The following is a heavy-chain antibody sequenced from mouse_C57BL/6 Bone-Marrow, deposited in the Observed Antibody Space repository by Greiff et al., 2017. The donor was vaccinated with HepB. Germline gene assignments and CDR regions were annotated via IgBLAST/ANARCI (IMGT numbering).Heavy chain of an antibody. CDR1: GYTFTSYW. CDR2: IDPSDIYT. V-gene: IGHV1-69*01. J-gene: IGHJ1*03. Sequence: QVQLQQSGAELVMPGASVKLSCKASGYTFTSYWMHWVKQRPGQGLEWIGEIDPSDIYTNYNQKFKGKSTLTVDKSSSTAYMQLSSLTSEDSAVYYCARNYYGSSHWYFDVWGTGTTVTVSS. D-gene: IGHD1-1*01. CDR3: ARNYYGSSHWYFDV.